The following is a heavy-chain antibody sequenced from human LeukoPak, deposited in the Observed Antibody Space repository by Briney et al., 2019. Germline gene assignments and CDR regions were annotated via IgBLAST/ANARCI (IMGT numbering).Heavy chain of an antibody. Sequence: GGSLRLSCAASGFTFSGSAMHWVRQASGKWLEWVGRIRSKANSYATAYAASVKGRFTISRDDSKNTAYLQMNSLKTEDTAVYYCTRHDYYGSGSYYKDYWGQGTLVTVSS. CDR3: TRHDYYGSGSYYKDY. D-gene: IGHD3-10*01. CDR2: IRSKANSYAT. J-gene: IGHJ4*02. CDR1: GFTFSGSA. V-gene: IGHV3-73*01.